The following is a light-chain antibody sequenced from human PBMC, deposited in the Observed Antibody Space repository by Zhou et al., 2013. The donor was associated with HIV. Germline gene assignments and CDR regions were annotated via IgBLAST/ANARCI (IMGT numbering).Light chain of an antibody. V-gene: IGKV3-11*01. CDR2: DAS. J-gene: IGKJ2*01. CDR1: QSVSNS. CDR3: QQRSNWPGT. Sequence: EIVLTQSPATLSLSPGESATLSCRASQSVSNSLAWYQQKPGQPPRLLIFDASNRATGIPARFSGSGPGTDFTLTISSLEPEDFAVYYCQQRSNWPGTFGQGTKLEIK.